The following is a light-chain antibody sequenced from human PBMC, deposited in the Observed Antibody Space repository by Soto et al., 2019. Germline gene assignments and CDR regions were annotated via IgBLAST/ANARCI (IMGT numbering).Light chain of an antibody. CDR1: QVISRS. CDR3: QQLLSYPIT. Sequence: DIQMTQSPSSVSASVGDRVTISCQASQVISRSLAWYQQKPGKAPKLLIYAASTLQSGVPLRFSGSGSGTSFTLTISSLQPEDFATYYCQQLLSYPITFGQGTRLEIK. CDR2: AAS. V-gene: IGKV1-9*01. J-gene: IGKJ5*01.